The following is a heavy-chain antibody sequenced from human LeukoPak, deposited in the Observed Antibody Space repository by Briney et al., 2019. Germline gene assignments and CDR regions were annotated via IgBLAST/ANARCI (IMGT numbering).Heavy chain of an antibody. J-gene: IGHJ4*02. CDR3: AKDLEYYYDSSGYYYSDY. CDR1: GFTFSSYA. Sequence: GGSLRLSCAACGFTFSSYAMSWVRQAPGKGLEWVSAISGSGGSTYYADSVKGRFTISRDNSKNTLYLQMNSLRAEDTAVYYCAKDLEYYYDSSGYYYSDYWGQGTLVTVSS. V-gene: IGHV3-23*01. CDR2: ISGSGGST. D-gene: IGHD3-22*01.